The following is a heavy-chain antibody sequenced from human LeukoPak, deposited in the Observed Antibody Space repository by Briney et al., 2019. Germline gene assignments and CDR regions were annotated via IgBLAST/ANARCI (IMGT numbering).Heavy chain of an antibody. CDR1: GFTFSSYE. D-gene: IGHD6-19*01. J-gene: IGHJ6*02. Sequence: PGGSLRLSCAASGFTFSSYEMNWVRQAPGKGLEWVSYISSSGSTIYYADSVKGRFTTSRDNAKNSLYLQMNSLRAEDTAVYYCARQWLRESYYGMDVWGQGTTVTVSS. CDR2: ISSSGSTI. CDR3: ARQWLRESYYGMDV. V-gene: IGHV3-48*03.